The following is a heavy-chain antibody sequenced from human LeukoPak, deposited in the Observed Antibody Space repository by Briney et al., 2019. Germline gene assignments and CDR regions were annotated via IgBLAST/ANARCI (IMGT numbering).Heavy chain of an antibody. D-gene: IGHD1-26*01. CDR3: ARHSGSNPFIY. CDR2: ILYSGST. V-gene: IGHV4-59*08. CDR1: GGSLSCHY. Sequence: SETLSLTCTVSGGSLSCHYWTWIRQAPGKGLEWIGDILYSGSTDYNPSLKSRITISIDTSKNQYSLKLSTVSAADTAVYYCARHSGSNPFIYWGQGTLVTVSA. J-gene: IGHJ4*02.